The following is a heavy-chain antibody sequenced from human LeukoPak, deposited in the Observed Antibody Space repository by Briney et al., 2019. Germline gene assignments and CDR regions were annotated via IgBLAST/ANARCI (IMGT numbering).Heavy chain of an antibody. Sequence: GGSLRLSCAASGFTFSNAWMSWVRQAPGKGLERVGRIKTKTDGGTTDYAAPVKGRFTISRDDSKNTLYLQTNSLKTEDTAVYYCTTDYGSGSYRYFNYWGQGTLVTVSS. CDR2: IKTKTDGGTT. J-gene: IGHJ4*02. D-gene: IGHD3-10*01. CDR3: TTDYGSGSYRYFNY. V-gene: IGHV3-15*01. CDR1: GFTFSNAW.